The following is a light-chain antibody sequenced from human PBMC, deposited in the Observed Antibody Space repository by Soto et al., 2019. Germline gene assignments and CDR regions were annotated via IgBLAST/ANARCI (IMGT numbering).Light chain of an antibody. CDR1: SRDVGAYNY. CDR2: DVT. Sequence: QSALTQPASVSGSPGQSITISCTGTSRDVGAYNYVSWYQQHPGKAPKLMVYDVTNRPSGVSDRFSGSKSGNTASLTISGLQDEDEADYFCSSHSNITPYVFGTGTKLTVL. CDR3: SSHSNITPYV. V-gene: IGLV2-14*01. J-gene: IGLJ1*01.